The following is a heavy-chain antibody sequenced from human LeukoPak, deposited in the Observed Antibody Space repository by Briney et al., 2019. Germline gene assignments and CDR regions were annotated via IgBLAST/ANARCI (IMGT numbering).Heavy chain of an antibody. J-gene: IGHJ4*02. V-gene: IGHV1-69*05. CDR1: GGTFSSYA. CDR2: IIPIFGTA. D-gene: IGHD5-24*01. CDR3: ARASSKEMATIGFDY. Sequence: GSSVKVSCKASGGTFSSYAISWVRQAPGQGLEWVGGIIPIFGTANYAQKFQGRVTITTDESTSTAYMELSSLRSEDTAVYYCARASSKEMATIGFDYWGQGTLVTVSS.